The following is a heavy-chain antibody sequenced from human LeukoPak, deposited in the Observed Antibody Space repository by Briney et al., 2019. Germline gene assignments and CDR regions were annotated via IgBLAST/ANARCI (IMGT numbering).Heavy chain of an antibody. D-gene: IGHD3-3*01. CDR3: ARGRDFWSGYYWGYYFDY. CDR2: IWYDGSNK. V-gene: IGHV3-33*01. Sequence: GRSLRLSCAASGSTFSSYGMHWVRQAPGKGLEWVAVIWYDGSNKYYADSVKGRFTISRDNSKNTLYLQMNSLRAEDTAVYYCARGRDFWSGYYWGYYFDYWGQGTLVTVSS. CDR1: GSTFSSYG. J-gene: IGHJ4*02.